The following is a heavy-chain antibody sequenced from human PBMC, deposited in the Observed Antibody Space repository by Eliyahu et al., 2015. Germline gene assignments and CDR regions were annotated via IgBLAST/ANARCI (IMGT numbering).Heavy chain of an antibody. Sequence: QVQLVQSGAEVKKPGSSVTVSCKASGGTFSSYGISWVRQAPGHGLEWMGGVIPALGATNYAQKFQGRVTITADESTSTAYMHLSSLSSGDTAVYYCARAEIRYVDWSINRFDPWGQGTLVTVSS. CDR3: ARAEIRYVDWSINRFDP. V-gene: IGHV1-69*01. D-gene: IGHD3-9*01. CDR2: VIPALGAT. J-gene: IGHJ5*02. CDR1: GGTFSSYG.